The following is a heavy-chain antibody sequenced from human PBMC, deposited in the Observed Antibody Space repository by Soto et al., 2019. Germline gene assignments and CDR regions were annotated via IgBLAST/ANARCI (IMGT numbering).Heavy chain of an antibody. J-gene: IGHJ3*02. D-gene: IGHD1-26*01. CDR3: ARDSRATGAGAFDI. V-gene: IGHV3-30-3*01. CDR1: GFTFSSYA. Sequence: QVQLVESGGGVVQPGRSLRLSCAASGFTFSSYAMHWVRQAPGKGLEWVAVISYDGSNIYYADSVKGRFTISRDNSKNPLYLKMNRRRAEDTAAHYCARDSRATGAGAFDIWGLGTMVTVSS. CDR2: ISYDGSNI.